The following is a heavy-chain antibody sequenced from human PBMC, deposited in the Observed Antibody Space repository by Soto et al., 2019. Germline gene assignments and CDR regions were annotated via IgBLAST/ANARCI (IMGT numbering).Heavy chain of an antibody. J-gene: IGHJ6*02. V-gene: IGHV6-1*01. Sequence: SQTLSLTCAISWDSVSINSAAWNWIMQSPSRVLEWLGRTYYRSKWYNDYAVSVKSRITINPDTSKNQFSLQLNSVTPEDTAVYYCARDVSVRVAGTPPYYYGMDVWGQGPTVTVSS. CDR1: WDSVSINSAA. CDR2: TYYRSKWYN. D-gene: IGHD6-19*01. CDR3: ARDVSVRVAGTPPYYYGMDV.